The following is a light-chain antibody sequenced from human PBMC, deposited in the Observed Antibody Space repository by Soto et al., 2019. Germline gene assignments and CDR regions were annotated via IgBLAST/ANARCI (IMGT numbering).Light chain of an antibody. J-gene: IGKJ4*01. CDR1: QSVSSN. CDR3: QQYNNWPPLT. Sequence: VMTQSPATLSVSPGERATLSCRASQSVSSNLAWYQQKPGQAPRLLIYGASTRATGIPASFSGSGSGTEFTLTISSLQSEDFAVYYCQQYNNWPPLTFGGGTTVEIK. CDR2: GAS. V-gene: IGKV3-15*01.